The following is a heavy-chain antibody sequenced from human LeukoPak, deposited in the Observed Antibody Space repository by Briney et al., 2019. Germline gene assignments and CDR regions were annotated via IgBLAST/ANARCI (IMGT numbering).Heavy chain of an antibody. V-gene: IGHV4-39*01. CDR2: IYYSGST. D-gene: IGHD5-12*01. J-gene: IGHJ6*04. CDR3: ARHLSGYDSPMDV. CDR1: GDSISTSKSY. Sequence: SETLSLTCTVSGDSISTSKSYWGWIRQPPLKGLEWIGSIYYSGSTYYNPSLKSRVTISVDTSKNQFSLKLSSVTAADTAVYYCARHLSGYDSPMDVWGKGTTVTISS.